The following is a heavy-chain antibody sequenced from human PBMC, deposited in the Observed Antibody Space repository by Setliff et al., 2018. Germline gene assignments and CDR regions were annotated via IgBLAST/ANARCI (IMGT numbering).Heavy chain of an antibody. Sequence: GASVKVSCKASGYSFSDSAVNWVRQAPGQGLEWVGWISVYSGNAYYAQKLQDRVTLTTYTSTTTAYLELRSLRPDDTAVYYCARDLNRWFGEFAFDIWGQGTMVTVSS. V-gene: IGHV1-18*01. J-gene: IGHJ3*02. CDR3: ARDLNRWFGEFAFDI. CDR2: ISVYSGNA. D-gene: IGHD3-10*01. CDR1: GYSFSDSA.